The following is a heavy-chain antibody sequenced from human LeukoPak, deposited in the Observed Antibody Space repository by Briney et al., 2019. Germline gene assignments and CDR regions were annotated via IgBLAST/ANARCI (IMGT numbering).Heavy chain of an antibody. Sequence: PGGSLRLSCAASGFTFSSYEMNWVRQAPGKGLEWVSYISSSGSTIYYADSVKGRLTISRDNAKNSLYLQMNSLRAEDTAVYYCAREAVTIDYWGQGTLVTVSS. J-gene: IGHJ4*02. CDR2: ISSSGSTI. D-gene: IGHD4-17*01. CDR3: AREAVTIDY. V-gene: IGHV3-48*03. CDR1: GFTFSSYE.